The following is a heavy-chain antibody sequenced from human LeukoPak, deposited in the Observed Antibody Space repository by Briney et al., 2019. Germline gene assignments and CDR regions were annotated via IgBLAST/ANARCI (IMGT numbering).Heavy chain of an antibody. CDR1: GGSFSGYY. CDR3: AREIYDHAFDI. D-gene: IGHD3-3*01. CDR2: INHSGST. Sequence: SETLSLTCAVYGGSFSGYYWSWIRQPPGKGLEWIGEINHSGSTNYNPSLKSRATISVDTSKNQFSLKLSSVTAADTAVYYCAREIYDHAFDIWGQGTMVTVSS. V-gene: IGHV4-34*01. J-gene: IGHJ3*02.